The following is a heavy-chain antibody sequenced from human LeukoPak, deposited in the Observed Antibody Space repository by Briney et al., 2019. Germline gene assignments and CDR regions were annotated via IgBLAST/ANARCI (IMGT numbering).Heavy chain of an antibody. Sequence: SETLSLTCTVSGYSISSDYYWGWIRQPPGKGLEWIGSIHHSGSTYYNPSLKSRVTISVDTSKNQFSLKLSSVTAADTAVYYCARADYSSTWSHDYYYMDVWAKGTTVTVSS. CDR3: ARADYSSTWSHDYYYMDV. J-gene: IGHJ6*03. D-gene: IGHD6-13*01. V-gene: IGHV4-38-2*02. CDR2: IHHSGST. CDR1: GYSISSDYY.